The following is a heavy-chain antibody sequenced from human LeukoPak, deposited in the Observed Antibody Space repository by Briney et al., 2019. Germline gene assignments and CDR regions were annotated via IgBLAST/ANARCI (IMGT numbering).Heavy chain of an antibody. CDR2: ISSSGSTK. CDR1: GFTFSRYG. J-gene: IGHJ5*01. D-gene: IGHD1-26*01. V-gene: IGHV3-48*04. Sequence: GGSLRLSCVASGFTFSRYGMHWVRQAPGKGLEWVSYISSSGSTKYYADSVKGRFTISRDNAKNSLYLQMNSLRAEDTAVYYCAREEVGVLVRWIDSWGQGTLVTVSS. CDR3: AREEVGVLVRWIDS.